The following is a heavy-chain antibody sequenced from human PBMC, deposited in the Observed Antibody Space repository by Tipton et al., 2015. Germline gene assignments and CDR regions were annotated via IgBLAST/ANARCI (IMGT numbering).Heavy chain of an antibody. D-gene: IGHD5-24*01. CDR3: AKAEGYNYAYFDY. CDR2: ISGGGGTT. Sequence: SLRLSCAVSGFTFSSSAMNWVRQAPGKGLEWVSTISGGGGTTYNADYADTVKGRFTISRDNSKNTLYLQMHSLRAEDTAVYYCAKAEGYNYAYFDYWGQGTLVTVSS. V-gene: IGHV3-23*01. J-gene: IGHJ4*02. CDR1: GFTFSSSA.